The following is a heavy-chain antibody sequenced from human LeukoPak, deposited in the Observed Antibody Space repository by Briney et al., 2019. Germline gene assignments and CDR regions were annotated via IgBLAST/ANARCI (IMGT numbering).Heavy chain of an antibody. CDR3: ASAADCTGDCYAFFDH. V-gene: IGHV3-66*02. CDR2: FYSDSRT. Sequence: GGSLRLSCAASGFTFRNYWMGWVRQAPGKGLEWVSVFYSDSRTYYGDSVKGRFTISRDISKNMLYLQMYSLRLEDTAVYYCASAADCTGDCYAFFDHWGQGILVTVSS. D-gene: IGHD2-21*02. J-gene: IGHJ4*02. CDR1: GFTFRNYW.